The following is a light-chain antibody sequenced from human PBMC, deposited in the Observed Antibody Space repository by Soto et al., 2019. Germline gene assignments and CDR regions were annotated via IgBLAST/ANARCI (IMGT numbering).Light chain of an antibody. Sequence: DIQMTQSPSTLSASVGDRVTITCRASQSISSWLAWYQQKPGKAPKLLIYKASSLESGVPSRFSGSGSGTEFTFTISSLQPDDFATYSFQQDNSYSETFGQGTKVEIK. CDR1: QSISSW. CDR3: QQDNSYSET. J-gene: IGKJ1*01. CDR2: KAS. V-gene: IGKV1-5*03.